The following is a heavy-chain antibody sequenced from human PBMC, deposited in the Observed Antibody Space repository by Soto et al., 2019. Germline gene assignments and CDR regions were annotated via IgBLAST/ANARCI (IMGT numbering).Heavy chain of an antibody. J-gene: IGHJ6*02. CDR2: SIPIFGTT. D-gene: IGHD2-21*01. Sequence: QVPLVQSGAAVRKPGSSVKVSCKASGGTFGNYAISWVRQAPGQVLEWMGKSIPIFGTTNYAQKFQGRITITADRSTSTAYRALSSLISEDTAVYYCARVAIIGISGEDGWRQGTTVTVS. V-gene: IGHV1-69*06. CDR3: ARVAIIGISGEDG. CDR1: GGTFGNYA.